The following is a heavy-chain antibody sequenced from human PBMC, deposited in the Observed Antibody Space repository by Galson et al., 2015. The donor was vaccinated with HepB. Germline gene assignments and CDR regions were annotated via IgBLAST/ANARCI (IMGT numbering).Heavy chain of an antibody. CDR3: ATGLLGTRTVGAQNDAFDI. Sequence: SVKVSCKVSGYTLTELSMHWVRQAPGKGLEWMGGFDPEDGETIYAQKFQGRVTMTEDTSTDTAYMELSSLRSEDTAVYYCATGLLGTRTVGAQNDAFDIWGQGTMVTVSS. J-gene: IGHJ3*02. D-gene: IGHD1-26*01. CDR1: GYTLTELS. CDR2: FDPEDGET. V-gene: IGHV1-24*01.